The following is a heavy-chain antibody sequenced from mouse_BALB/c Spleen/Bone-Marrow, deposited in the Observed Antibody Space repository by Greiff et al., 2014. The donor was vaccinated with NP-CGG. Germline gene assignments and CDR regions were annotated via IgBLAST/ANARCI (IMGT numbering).Heavy chain of an antibody. V-gene: IGHV14-3*02. CDR1: GFNIQDAY. D-gene: IGHD1-1*01. CDR3: ARSYYAMDY. CDR2: IDPANGNT. Sequence: VQLKQSGAELVKPGASVKLSCTASGFNIQDAYMHWVKQRPEQGLEWIGRIDPANGNTKYDPKFQGKATITADTSSNTPYLQLSSLTSEDTAVYYCARSYYAMDYWGQGTSVTVSS. J-gene: IGHJ4*01.